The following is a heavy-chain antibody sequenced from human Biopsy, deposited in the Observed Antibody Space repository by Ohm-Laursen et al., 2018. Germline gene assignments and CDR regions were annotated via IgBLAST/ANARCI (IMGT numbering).Heavy chain of an antibody. CDR1: GFIFSTYT. CDR2: IGSSGSPI. D-gene: IGHD3-3*01. V-gene: IGHV3-48*04. Sequence: LRLSCTASGFIFSTYTMNWVRQAPGKGLEWISYIGSSGSPIYYADSVKGRFTISRDNAKNSLYLQMNSLRAEDTAVYYCAREGWSAYSLDFDYWGQGTLVTVSS. J-gene: IGHJ4*02. CDR3: AREGWSAYSLDFDY.